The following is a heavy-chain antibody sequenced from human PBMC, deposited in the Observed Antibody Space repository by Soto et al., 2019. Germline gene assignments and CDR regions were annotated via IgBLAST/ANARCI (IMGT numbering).Heavy chain of an antibody. J-gene: IGHJ3*01. CDR3: AKDADNDDYGVFDV. D-gene: IGHD4-17*01. Sequence: GGSLRLSCAASGFIFTNYALSWVRQAPGKGLEWVAGVSGSGDSSYYADSVKARFTVSRDNSRSTLYLQMSSLRAEDSAIYFCAKDADNDDYGVFDVWGQGTLVTVSS. CDR2: VSGSGDSS. V-gene: IGHV3-23*01. CDR1: GFIFTNYA.